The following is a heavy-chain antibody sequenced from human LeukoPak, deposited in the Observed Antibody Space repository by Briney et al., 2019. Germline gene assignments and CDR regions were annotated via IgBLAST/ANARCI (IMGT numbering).Heavy chain of an antibody. Sequence: GGSLRLSCAASGFTFSAFWMHWVRQAPGKGLVWVSHINSDGSGTRYADSVKGRFTISGDNARNTLYLQMNSLRAEDTAVYYCARGRVFDTSGYSVDYWGQGTLVTVSS. CDR1: GFTFSAFW. V-gene: IGHV3-74*01. D-gene: IGHD3-22*01. J-gene: IGHJ4*02. CDR2: INSDGSGT. CDR3: ARGRVFDTSGYSVDY.